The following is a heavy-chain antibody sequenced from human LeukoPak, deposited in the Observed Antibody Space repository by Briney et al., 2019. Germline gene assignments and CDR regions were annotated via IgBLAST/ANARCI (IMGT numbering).Heavy chain of an antibody. J-gene: IGHJ6*02. CDR3: ARDEVPAPMQYSYGMDV. D-gene: IGHD2-2*01. V-gene: IGHV1-18*01. Sequence: GASVKVSCKASGYTFPSYGISGVRQAPGQGLEWMGGISAYTGNTNNAQKLQGRVTMTTDTSTSTAYMELRSLRSDDTAVYYCARDEVPAPMQYSYGMDVWGQGTTVTVSS. CDR1: GYTFPSYG. CDR2: ISAYTGNT.